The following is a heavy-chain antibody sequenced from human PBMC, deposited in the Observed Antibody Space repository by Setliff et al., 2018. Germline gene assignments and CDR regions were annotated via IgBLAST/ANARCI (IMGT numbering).Heavy chain of an antibody. CDR1: GASVSSFDYY. CDR2: ISHGVST. D-gene: IGHD2-8*01. CDR3: AKEHVVISFVTNTHHHYGMDV. V-gene: IGHV4-30-4*01. J-gene: IGHJ6*02. Sequence: PSETLSLTCTVSGASVSSFDYYWSWIRQPPGKGLEYIGHISHGVSTSYSPSLKSRLSISADTSKNQFSLKLTSVTAADTAVYYCAKEHVVISFVTNTHHHYGMDVWGQGATVTAP.